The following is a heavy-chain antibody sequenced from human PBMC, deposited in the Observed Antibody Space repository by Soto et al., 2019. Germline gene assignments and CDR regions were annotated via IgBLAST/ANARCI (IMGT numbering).Heavy chain of an antibody. CDR3: AREDFWSFA. CDR1: GFSLSRAW. J-gene: IGHJ5*02. V-gene: IGHV3-74*01. Sequence: EVQLAESGGGFVEPGGSLRLSCVVSGFSLSRAWMDWVRQGPGKGLVWVSRINKDATTTYADSVKGRFTISRDTAKNTLYLQMNSLRAEDTALYYCAREDFWSFAWGQGTLVTVSS. CDR2: INKDATT. D-gene: IGHD3-3*01.